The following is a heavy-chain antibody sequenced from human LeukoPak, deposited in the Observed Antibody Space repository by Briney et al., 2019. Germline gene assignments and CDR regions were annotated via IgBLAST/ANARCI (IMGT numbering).Heavy chain of an antibody. CDR2: AYYRSTWYN. Sequence: SQTLSLTCAISGDSVSSNSVTWNWIRQSPSRGLGWLGRAYYRSTWYNDYAVSVRGRITVNPDTSKNQFSLHLNSVTPEDTAVYYCARRLTQYDCFDPWGQGILVTVSS. D-gene: IGHD2-2*01. CDR3: ARRLTQYDCFDP. J-gene: IGHJ5*02. V-gene: IGHV6-1*01. CDR1: GDSVSSNSVT.